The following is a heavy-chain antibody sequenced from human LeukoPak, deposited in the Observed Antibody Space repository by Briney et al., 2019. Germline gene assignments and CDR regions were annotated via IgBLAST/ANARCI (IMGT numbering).Heavy chain of an antibody. Sequence: GGSLRLSCAASGFTLSYYGMHWVRQAPGEGLEWVAFIRYDESKKFYGDSVKGRFTISRDNSKNTLYLQMNSLRTEDTAVYYCAKSHLPNAYSGTYYCDYWGQGTLVTVSS. V-gene: IGHV3-30*02. CDR3: AKSHLPNAYSGTYYCDY. J-gene: IGHJ4*02. CDR2: IRYDESKK. D-gene: IGHD1-26*01. CDR1: GFTLSYYG.